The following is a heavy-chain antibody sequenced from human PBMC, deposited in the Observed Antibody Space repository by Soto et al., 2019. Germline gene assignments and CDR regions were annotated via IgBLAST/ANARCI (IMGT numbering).Heavy chain of an antibody. D-gene: IGHD5-12*01. Sequence: GASVKVSCKASGGTFSSYAISWVRQAPGQGLEWMGGIIPIFGTANYAQKFQGRVTITADESTSTAYMELSSLRSEDTAVYYCARAPARYVDIVATSRGMDVWGQGTTVTVSS. CDR2: IIPIFGTA. CDR1: GGTFSSYA. V-gene: IGHV1-69*13. CDR3: ARAPARYVDIVATSRGMDV. J-gene: IGHJ6*02.